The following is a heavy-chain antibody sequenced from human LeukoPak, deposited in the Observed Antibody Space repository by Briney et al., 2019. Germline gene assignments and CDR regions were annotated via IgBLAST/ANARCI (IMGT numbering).Heavy chain of an antibody. D-gene: IGHD3-3*01. Sequence: GGSLRLSCAASGFTSSSYSMNWVRQAPGKGLEWVSYISSSSSTIYYADSVKGRFTISRDNAKNSLYLQMNSLRAEDTAVYYCARERDYDFWSGYPDDAFDIWGQGTMVTVSS. J-gene: IGHJ3*02. CDR3: ARERDYDFWSGYPDDAFDI. CDR2: ISSSSSTI. V-gene: IGHV3-48*04. CDR1: GFTSSSYS.